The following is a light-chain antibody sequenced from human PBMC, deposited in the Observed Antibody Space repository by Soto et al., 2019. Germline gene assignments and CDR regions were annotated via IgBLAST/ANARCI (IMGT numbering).Light chain of an antibody. CDR1: QDISSY. CDR3: QQLSDYPLT. CDR2: GAS. J-gene: IGKJ4*01. Sequence: DIQLTQSPSFLSASVGDRVTITCRASQDISSYLACYQQKPGKAPKVLIYGASTLQSGVPSRFSGSASGTEFTLTISSLQPEDFATYYCQQLSDYPLTFGGGTKVEI. V-gene: IGKV1-9*01.